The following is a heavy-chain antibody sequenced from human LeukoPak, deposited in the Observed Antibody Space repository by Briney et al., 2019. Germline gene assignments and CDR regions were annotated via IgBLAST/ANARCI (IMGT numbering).Heavy chain of an antibody. Sequence: SETLSLTCAVYGGSFSGYYWSWIRQPPGKGLEWIGEINHSGSTNYNPSLKSRVTISVDTSKNQFSLKLSSVTAADTAVYYCARAHSSGWYGWGQGSMVTVSS. CDR2: INHSGST. CDR1: GGSFSGYY. J-gene: IGHJ3*01. D-gene: IGHD6-19*01. CDR3: ARAHSSGWYG. V-gene: IGHV4-34*01.